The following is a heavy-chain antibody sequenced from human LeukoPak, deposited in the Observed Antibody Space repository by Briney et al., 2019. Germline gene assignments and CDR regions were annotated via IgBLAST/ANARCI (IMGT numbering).Heavy chain of an antibody. CDR2: FDPEDGEA. V-gene: IGHV1-24*01. CDR1: GYTLTELS. J-gene: IGHJ4*02. Sequence: ASVKVSCKVSGYTLTELSMHWVRQAPGKGLEWMGGFDPEDGEAIYAQKFQGRVTMTEDTSTDTAYMELSSLRSEDTAVYYCATDRPDYYDILTGQTHFDYWGQGTLVTVSS. D-gene: IGHD3-9*01. CDR3: ATDRPDYYDILTGQTHFDY.